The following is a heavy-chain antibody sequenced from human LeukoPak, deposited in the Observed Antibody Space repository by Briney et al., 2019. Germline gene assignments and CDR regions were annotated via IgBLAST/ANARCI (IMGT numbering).Heavy chain of an antibody. V-gene: IGHV4-39*01. D-gene: IGHD6-19*01. CDR3: ARHRSSGWVPFDY. Sequence: SETLSLTCTVSRGSISSSSYYWGWIRQPPGKGLEWIGSIYYSGSTYHNPSLKSRVTISADTSKNQFSLKLSSVTAADTAVYYCARHRSSGWVPFDYWGQGTLVTVSS. CDR1: RGSISSSSYY. CDR2: IYYSGST. J-gene: IGHJ4*02.